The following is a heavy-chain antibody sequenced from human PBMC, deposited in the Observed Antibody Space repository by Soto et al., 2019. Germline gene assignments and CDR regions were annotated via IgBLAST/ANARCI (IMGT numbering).Heavy chain of an antibody. V-gene: IGHV1-2*02. J-gene: IGHJ3*02. CDR1: GYTFTGYY. CDR3: AQNQAGYYYDSSGSFDI. Sequence: GASVKVSCKASGYTFTGYYMHWVRQAPGQGLEWMGWINPNSGGTNYAQKFQGRVTITADESTSTAYMELSSLRSEDTAVYYCAQNQAGYYYDSSGSFDIWGQGTMVTVSS. CDR2: INPNSGGT. D-gene: IGHD3-22*01.